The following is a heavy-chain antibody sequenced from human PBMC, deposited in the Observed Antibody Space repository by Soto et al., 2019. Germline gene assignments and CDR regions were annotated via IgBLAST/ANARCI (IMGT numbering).Heavy chain of an antibody. D-gene: IGHD1-7*01. CDR1: GGSISSSSYY. V-gene: IGHV4-39*01. Sequence: NPSETLSLTCTVSGGSISSSSYYWGWIRQPPGKGLEWIGSTNYSGSTYYNPSLKSRVTISVDTSKNQFSLKLSSVTAADTAVYYCARHDWEYNWNYWYLSSLFDYWGQGTLVTVSS. J-gene: IGHJ4*02. CDR2: TNYSGST. CDR3: ARHDWEYNWNYWYLSSLFDY.